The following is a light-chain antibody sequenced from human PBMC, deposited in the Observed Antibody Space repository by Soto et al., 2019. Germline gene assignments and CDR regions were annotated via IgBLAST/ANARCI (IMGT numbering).Light chain of an antibody. CDR2: GAS. Sequence: EIVLTQSPGTLSLSPGERATLSCRASQSVSSSYLAWYQQKPGQAPRLLIYGASSRSTGIPDRFSGSGSVTDFTLTISRLEPEDFAVYYCQQDGSSRTFGQGTKVEIK. V-gene: IGKV3-20*01. J-gene: IGKJ1*01. CDR3: QQDGSSRT. CDR1: QSVSSSY.